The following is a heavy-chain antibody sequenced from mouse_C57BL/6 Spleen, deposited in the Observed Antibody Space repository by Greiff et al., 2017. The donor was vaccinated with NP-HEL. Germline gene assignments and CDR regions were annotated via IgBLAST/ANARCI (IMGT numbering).Heavy chain of an antibody. J-gene: IGHJ3*01. Sequence: EVMLVESGGGLVKPGGSLKLSCAASGFTFSSYAMSWVRQTPEKRLEWVATISDGGSYTYYPDNVKGRFTISRDNAKNNLYLQMSHLKSEDTAMYYCAREGGGWFAYWGQGTLVTVSA. CDR1: GFTFSSYA. CDR2: ISDGGSYT. CDR3: AREGGGWFAY. V-gene: IGHV5-4*01.